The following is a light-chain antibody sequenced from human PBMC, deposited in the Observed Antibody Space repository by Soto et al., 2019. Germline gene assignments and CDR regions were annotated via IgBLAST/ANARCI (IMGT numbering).Light chain of an antibody. V-gene: IGLV2-23*02. CDR2: EDN. CDR3: CSYATVNTFV. CDR1: CSDVGTYNL. Sequence: QSALTQPASVSGSPGQSITISCTGTCSDVGTYNLVSWYQQHPGKAPKLLISEDNKRPSGVSNRFSGSKSGNTASLSISGLQAEDEADYYCCSYATVNTFVFGTGTKVTVL. J-gene: IGLJ1*01.